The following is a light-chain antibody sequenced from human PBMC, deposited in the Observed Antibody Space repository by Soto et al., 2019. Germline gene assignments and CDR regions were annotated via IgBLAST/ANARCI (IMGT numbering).Light chain of an antibody. CDR1: SSDVGGYNY. Sequence: QSALTQPLSVSGSPGQSVTVPCTGTSSDVGGYNYVSWYQQHPGKAPKLMIYEVSNRPSGVSNRFSGSKSGNTASLTISGLQAEDEADYYCSSYTSSSTLGVFGTRTKVT. CDR3: SSYTSSSTLGV. V-gene: IGLV2-14*01. J-gene: IGLJ1*01. CDR2: EVS.